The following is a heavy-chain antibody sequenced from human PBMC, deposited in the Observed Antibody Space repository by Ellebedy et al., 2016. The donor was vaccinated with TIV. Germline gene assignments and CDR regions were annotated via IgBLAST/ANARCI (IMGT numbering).Heavy chain of an antibody. CDR1: GYTFTGYY. Sequence: ASVKVSCKASGYTFTGYYLHWVRQAPGQGPEWMGWINPISGGTIFAQRFQGRVTMTIDTSTSTVYMELSSLRSDDTAVYFCARDLALRSACCAYFWGQGTLVTVSS. J-gene: IGHJ4*02. D-gene: IGHD3-16*02. CDR2: INPISGGT. V-gene: IGHV1-2*02. CDR3: ARDLALRSACCAYF.